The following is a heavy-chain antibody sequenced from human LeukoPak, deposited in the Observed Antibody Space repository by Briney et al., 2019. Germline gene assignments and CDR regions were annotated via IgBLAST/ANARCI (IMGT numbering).Heavy chain of an antibody. D-gene: IGHD2-15*01. CDR1: GGSISSYY. CDR2: IYYSGST. Sequence: SETLSLTCTVSGGSISSYYWSWIRQPPGKGLEWIGSIYYSGSTYYNPSLKGRVTISVDTSKNQFSLKLSSVTAADTAVYYCARREESSGDNDAFDIWGQGTMVTVSS. V-gene: IGHV4-59*05. J-gene: IGHJ3*02. CDR3: ARREESSGDNDAFDI.